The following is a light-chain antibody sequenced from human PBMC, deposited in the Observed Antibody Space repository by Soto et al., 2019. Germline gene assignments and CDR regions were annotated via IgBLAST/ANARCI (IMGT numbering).Light chain of an antibody. V-gene: IGKV3-11*01. Sequence: EIVLTQSPATLSLSPGERATLSCWASQSVSSNLVWYQQRPGQAPRLLIYDAPNRATGIPARFSGYGSGTDFTLTISSLEPEDFAVYFCQPRDKWPLTFGGGTKV. CDR3: QPRDKWPLT. CDR2: DAP. CDR1: QSVSSN. J-gene: IGKJ4*01.